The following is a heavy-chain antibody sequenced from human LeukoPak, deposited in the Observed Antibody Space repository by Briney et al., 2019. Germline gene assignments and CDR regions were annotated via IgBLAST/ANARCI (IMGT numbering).Heavy chain of an antibody. D-gene: IGHD4-17*01. CDR2: IYSGGST. V-gene: IGHV3-66*02. J-gene: IGHJ4*02. CDR3: ARDKLYGDYNFDY. CDR1: GFTFSDYY. Sequence: GGSLRLSCAASGFTFSDYYMSWIRQAPGKGLEWVSVIYSGGSTYYADSVKGRFTISRDNSKNTLYLQMNSLRAEDTAVYYCARDKLYGDYNFDYWGQGTLVTVSS.